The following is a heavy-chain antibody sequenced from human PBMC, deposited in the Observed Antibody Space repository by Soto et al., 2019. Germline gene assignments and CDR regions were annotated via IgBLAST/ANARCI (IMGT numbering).Heavy chain of an antibody. CDR2: INPYNGNT. CDR3: ARDWFGIDY. J-gene: IGHJ4*02. Sequence: QVQLVQSGAEVKKPGASVKVSCKASGYTFTSYGISWVRQAPGQGLEWMGWINPYNGNTNYAQKLQGRVTMTTDTSTNTAYMELRSLRYDDTSVYYCARDWFGIDYWGQGTLVTVSS. D-gene: IGHD3-16*01. V-gene: IGHV1-18*01. CDR1: GYTFTSYG.